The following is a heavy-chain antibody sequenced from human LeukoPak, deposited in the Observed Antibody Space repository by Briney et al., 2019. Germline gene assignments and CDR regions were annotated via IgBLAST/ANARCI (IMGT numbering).Heavy chain of an antibody. CDR3: AREYSYGYGLDY. Sequence: GGSLRLTCAASGFIFSSYWLNWVRQAPGKGLEWVSSISSSSSDIYYADSVKGRFTISRDNAKNSLDLQMNSLRAEDTAVYYCAREYSYGYGLDYWGQGTLVTVSS. CDR1: GFIFSSYW. J-gene: IGHJ4*02. V-gene: IGHV3-21*01. D-gene: IGHD5-18*01. CDR2: ISSSSSDI.